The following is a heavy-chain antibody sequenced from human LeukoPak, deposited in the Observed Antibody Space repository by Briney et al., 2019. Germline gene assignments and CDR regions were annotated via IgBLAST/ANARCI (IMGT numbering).Heavy chain of an antibody. J-gene: IGHJ4*02. Sequence: GGSLRLSCAASGFTFSSHGMSWVRQAPGKGLEWVSTISGSGGNTYYADSVKGRCTISRDNSKNTLYVQLRSLRAEDTAVYYCARAWFGEGFLTKDWGQGTLVTVSS. V-gene: IGHV3-23*01. CDR2: ISGSGGNT. CDR1: GFTFSSHG. D-gene: IGHD3-10*01. CDR3: ARAWFGEGFLTKD.